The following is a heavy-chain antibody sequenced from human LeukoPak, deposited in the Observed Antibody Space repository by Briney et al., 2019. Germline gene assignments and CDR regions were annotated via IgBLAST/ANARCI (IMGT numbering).Heavy chain of an antibody. CDR1: GGTFSSYT. Sequence: ASVKVSCKASGGTFSSYTISWVRQAPGQGLEWMGRIIPILGIASYAQKFQGRVTITADKSTSTAYMELSSLRSEDTAVYYCARDPHGGIRYCSGGSCQSYYYYGMDVWGQGTTVTVSS. CDR2: IIPILGIA. V-gene: IGHV1-69*04. J-gene: IGHJ6*02. CDR3: ARDPHGGIRYCSGGSCQSYYYYGMDV. D-gene: IGHD2-15*01.